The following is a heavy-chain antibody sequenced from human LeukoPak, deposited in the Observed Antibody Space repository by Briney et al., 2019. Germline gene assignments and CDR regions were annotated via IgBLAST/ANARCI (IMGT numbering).Heavy chain of an antibody. CDR2: IVVGSGNT. CDR1: GFTFTSSA. Sequence: GASVKVSCKASGFTFTSSAMQWVRQARGQRLEWIGWIVVGSGNTNYAQKLQGRVTMTTDTSTSTAYMELRSLRSDDTAVYYCARVGGYPKGVFDYWGQGTLVTVSS. D-gene: IGHD3-22*01. V-gene: IGHV1-58*02. CDR3: ARVGGYPKGVFDY. J-gene: IGHJ4*02.